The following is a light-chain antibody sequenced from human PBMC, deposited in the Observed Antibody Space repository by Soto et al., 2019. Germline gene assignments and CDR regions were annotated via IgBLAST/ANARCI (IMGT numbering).Light chain of an antibody. Sequence: EIVMTQSPATLSVSPGERATLSCRASQSVSTNLAWYQQKPGQGPRLLPFGASTRAIGIPARFSGSGSGTDFTLTIRSPQPDDFATYYCQQYNSYSWTLGQGTKVDIK. CDR1: QSVSTN. CDR2: GAS. V-gene: IGKV3-15*01. J-gene: IGKJ1*01. CDR3: QQYNSYSWT.